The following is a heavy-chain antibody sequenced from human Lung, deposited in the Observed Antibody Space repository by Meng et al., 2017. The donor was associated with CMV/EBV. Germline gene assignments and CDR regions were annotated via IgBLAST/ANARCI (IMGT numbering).Heavy chain of an antibody. CDR1: GFTFDDYA. J-gene: IGHJ6*02. CDR2: ISWNSGSI. CDR3: AKDIGGSAGYGMDV. Sequence: SXRLXXAASGFTFDDYAMHWVRQAPGKGLEWVSGISWNSGSIGYADSVKGRFTISRDNAKNSLYLQMNSLRAEDTALYYCAKDIGGSAGYGMDVWGRGTXVPVSS. V-gene: IGHV3-9*01.